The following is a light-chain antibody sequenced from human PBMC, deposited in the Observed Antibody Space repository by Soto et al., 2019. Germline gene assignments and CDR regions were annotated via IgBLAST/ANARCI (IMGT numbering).Light chain of an antibody. V-gene: IGLV2-14*01. CDR1: SSDVGGYNF. J-gene: IGLJ3*02. Sequence: QSALTQPASVSGSPGQSITISCTGTSSDVGGYNFVSWYQQQPGKAPKLMVYEVTNRPSGVSYRFSGSKSGNTASLTISGLQAEDEADYYCVAWDDSLNGRVFGGGTKLTVL. CDR3: VAWDDSLNGRV. CDR2: EVT.